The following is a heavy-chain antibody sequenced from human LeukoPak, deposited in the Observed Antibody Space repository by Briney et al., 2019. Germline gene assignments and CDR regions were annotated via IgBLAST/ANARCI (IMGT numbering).Heavy chain of an antibody. J-gene: IGHJ4*02. V-gene: IGHV4-61*02. CDR1: GGSISSGDYY. D-gene: IGHD4-23*01. CDR3: ARGGGSRWPFDY. Sequence: SSETLPLTCTVSGGSISSGDYYWSWIRQPAGKGLEWIGRTYSSGSTSYNPSLKSRVTISVDTSKDQFSLNLSSVTAADTAVYYCARGGGSRWPFDYWGQGTLVTVSS. CDR2: TYSSGST.